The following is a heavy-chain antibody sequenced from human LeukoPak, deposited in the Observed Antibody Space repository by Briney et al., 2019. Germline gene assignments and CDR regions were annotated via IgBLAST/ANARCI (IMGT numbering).Heavy chain of an antibody. V-gene: IGHV1-24*01. CDR3: ATAPEGWFDP. CDR1: GYTLTELS. CDR2: FDPEDGET. J-gene: IGHJ5*02. Sequence: ASVKVSCKVSGYTLTELSMHWVRQAPGKGLEGRGGFDPEDGETIYAQKFQGRVTMTEDTSTATACMELSSLRSEDTAVYYCATAPEGWFDPWGQGTLVTVSS.